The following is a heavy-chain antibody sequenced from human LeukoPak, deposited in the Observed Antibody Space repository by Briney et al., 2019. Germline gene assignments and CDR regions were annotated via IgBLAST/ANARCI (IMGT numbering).Heavy chain of an antibody. CDR1: GYSFTSHY. CDR2: INPSGSST. Sequence: ASVKVSCKASGYSFTSHYMHWVRQAPGQGLEWLGLINPSGSSTLYAQKFQGRVTMTRDMSTTTDYMELSSLRSEDTAVYYCARRYCSSTSCKRSDYYYYYMDVWGKGTTVTVSS. CDR3: ARRYCSSTSCKRSDYYYYYMDV. J-gene: IGHJ6*03. D-gene: IGHD2-2*01. V-gene: IGHV1-46*01.